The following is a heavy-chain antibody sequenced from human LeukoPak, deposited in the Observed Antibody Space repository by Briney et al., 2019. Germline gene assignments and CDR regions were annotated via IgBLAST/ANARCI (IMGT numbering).Heavy chain of an antibody. CDR3: TGRLGYCTNGVCYTGGLFDY. D-gene: IGHD2-8*01. CDR1: GFTFSNAW. Sequence: GGSLRLSCAASGFTFSNAWMSWVRQAPGKGLEWVGRIKSKTDGGTTDYAAPVKGRFTISRDDSKNTLYLQMNSLKTEDTAVYYCTGRLGYCTNGVCYTGGLFDYWGQGTLVTVSS. J-gene: IGHJ4*02. CDR2: IKSKTDGGTT. V-gene: IGHV3-15*01.